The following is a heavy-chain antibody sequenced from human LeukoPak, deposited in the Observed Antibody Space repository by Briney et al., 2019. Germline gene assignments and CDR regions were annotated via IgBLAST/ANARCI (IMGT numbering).Heavy chain of an antibody. CDR1: GGTFSSYA. D-gene: IGHD6-13*01. CDR2: IIPIFGTA. V-gene: IGHV1-69*05. J-gene: IGHJ6*03. CDR3: ARDRGTAAVDYYYMDV. Sequence: SVKVSCKASGGTFSSYAISWVRQAPGQGLEWMGGIIPIFGTANYAQKFQGRVTITTDESTSTAYMELSSLRSEDTAVYYCARDRGTAAVDYYYMDVWGKGTTVTVSS.